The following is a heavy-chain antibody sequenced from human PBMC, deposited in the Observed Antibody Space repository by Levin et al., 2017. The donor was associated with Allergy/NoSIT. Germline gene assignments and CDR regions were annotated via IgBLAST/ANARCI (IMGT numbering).Heavy chain of an antibody. CDR2: ISSNGGST. D-gene: IGHD2-21*02. CDR3: ARGGCCGGDCHPRLWYFDL. Sequence: GGSLRLSCAASGFTFSSYAMHWVRQAPGKGLEYVSAISSNGGSTYYANSVKGRFTISRDNSKNTLYLQMGSLRAEDMAVYYCARGGCCGGDCHPRLWYFDLWGRGTLVTVSS. CDR1: GFTFSSYA. V-gene: IGHV3-64*01. J-gene: IGHJ2*01.